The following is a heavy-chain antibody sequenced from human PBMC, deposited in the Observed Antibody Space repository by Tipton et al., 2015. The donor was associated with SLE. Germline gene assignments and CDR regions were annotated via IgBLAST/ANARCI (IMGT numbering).Heavy chain of an antibody. J-gene: IGHJ5*01. CDR2: IKGDGTEK. Sequence: SLRLSCAASGFTFNNYWMTWVRQAPGKGLEWVANIKGDGTEKYYVDSVKGRFTISRDNAKHSLYLQMNSLTAEDTAVYYCARDLGLEQWPEVWFDSWGQGTLVTVSP. D-gene: IGHD6-19*01. CDR1: GFTFNNYW. V-gene: IGHV3-7*01. CDR3: ARDLGLEQWPEVWFDS.